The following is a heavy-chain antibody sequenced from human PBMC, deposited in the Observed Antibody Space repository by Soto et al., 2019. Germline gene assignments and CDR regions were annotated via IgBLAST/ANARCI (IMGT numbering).Heavy chain of an antibody. V-gene: IGHV3-7*01. CDR2: IKQDGSEK. Sequence: GGSLRLSCAASGFTFSSYWMSWVRQAPGKGLEWVANIKQDGSEKYYVDSVKGRFTISRDNAKNSLYLQMNSLRAEDTAVYYCARDLFYGSGKAPAYYYYCMEVWGKGTTVTVSS. CDR3: ARDLFYGSGKAPAYYYYCMEV. J-gene: IGHJ6*03. CDR1: GFTFSSYW. D-gene: IGHD3-10*01.